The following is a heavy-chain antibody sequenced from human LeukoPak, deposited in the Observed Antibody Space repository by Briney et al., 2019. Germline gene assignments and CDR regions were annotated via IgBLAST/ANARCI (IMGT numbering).Heavy chain of an antibody. D-gene: IGHD3-10*01. J-gene: IGHJ4*02. CDR3: VSEEYGTGSYYKSSV. CDR1: AGCIGSDALY. Sequence: SETLSLTCIVSAGCIGSDALYWGWIRQSPGKGLEWIGSIHYTRSYSWTTYYNPSLESRVTVSTDRSKNLCSLKLTSVTAADTAVYYCVSEEYGTGSYYKSSVWGKGTLVTVSS. CDR2: IHYTRSYSWTT. V-gene: IGHV4-39*01.